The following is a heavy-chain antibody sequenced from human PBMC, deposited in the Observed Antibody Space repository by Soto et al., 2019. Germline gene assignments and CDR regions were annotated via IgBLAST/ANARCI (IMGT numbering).Heavy chain of an antibody. Sequence: QLQLQESGPGLVKPSETLSLTCTVSGGSISSSSYYWGWIRQPPGKGLEWIGSIYYSGSTYYNPSLKSRVTISVDTSKNQFSLKLSSVTAADTAVYYCARHDSSGWGYFDYWGQGTLVTVSS. D-gene: IGHD6-19*01. CDR3: ARHDSSGWGYFDY. CDR1: GGSISSSSYY. V-gene: IGHV4-39*01. CDR2: IYYSGST. J-gene: IGHJ4*02.